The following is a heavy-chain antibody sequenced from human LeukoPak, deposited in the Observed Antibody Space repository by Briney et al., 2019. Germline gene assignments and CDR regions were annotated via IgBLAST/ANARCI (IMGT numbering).Heavy chain of an antibody. J-gene: IGHJ6*03. CDR3: AREYNWNYGGLYYYMDV. D-gene: IGHD1-7*01. Sequence: PAETLSLTCTVSGGSISSSSYYWGWLRQPPGKGLEWIGSIYYSGSTYYNPSLKSRVTISVDTSKNQFSLKLSSVTAADTAVYYCAREYNWNYGGLYYYMDVWGKGTTVTVSS. CDR2: IYYSGST. CDR1: GGSISSSSYY. V-gene: IGHV4-39*07.